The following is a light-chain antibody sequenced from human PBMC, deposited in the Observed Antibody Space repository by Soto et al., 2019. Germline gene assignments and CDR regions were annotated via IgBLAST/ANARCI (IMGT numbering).Light chain of an antibody. V-gene: IGLV2-18*02. CDR3: SSYTSSNTYV. CDR2: DVN. J-gene: IGLJ1*01. CDR1: SSDVGSSNG. Sequence: SALPQPPSVYGSPGQSVAISSPGTSSDVGSSNGVSWYQQPPGTAPKLMIYDVNNRPSGVPDRFSGSKSGNTASLTISGLQAEDEADYYCSSYTSSNTYVFGTGTKVTVL.